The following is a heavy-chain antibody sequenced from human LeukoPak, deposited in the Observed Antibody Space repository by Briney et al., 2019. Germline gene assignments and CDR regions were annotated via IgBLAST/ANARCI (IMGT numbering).Heavy chain of an antibody. CDR3: ARRPMVRGEYDY. D-gene: IGHD3-10*01. CDR1: GGSISSSSYY. Sequence: SETLSLTCTVSGGSISSSSYYWGWIRQPPGKGLEWIGSIYYSGSTYYNPSLKSRVTISVDTSKNQFSLKLSSVTAADTAVYYCARRPMVRGEYDYWGQGTLVTVSS. CDR2: IYYSGST. J-gene: IGHJ4*02. V-gene: IGHV4-39*01.